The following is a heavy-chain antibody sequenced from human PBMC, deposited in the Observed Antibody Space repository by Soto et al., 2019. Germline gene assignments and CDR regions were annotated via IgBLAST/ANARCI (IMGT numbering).Heavy chain of an antibody. CDR1: GGSISTYY. Sequence: SETLSLTCTVSGGSISTYYWSWIRQPAGKGLEWIGRIDTSGNTNYNPSLKSRVTMSVDTSKKQFSLKLTSVTAADTAVYYCARYSSNWFQTEGMDVWGQGTTVTVAS. CDR2: IDTSGNT. D-gene: IGHD6-13*01. V-gene: IGHV4-4*07. J-gene: IGHJ6*02. CDR3: ARYSSNWFQTEGMDV.